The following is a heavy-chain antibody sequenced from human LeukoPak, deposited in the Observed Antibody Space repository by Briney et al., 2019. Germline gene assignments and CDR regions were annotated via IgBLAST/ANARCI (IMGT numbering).Heavy chain of an antibody. V-gene: IGHV1-69*05. CDR3: ARVTSYCGGDCYPSDAFDI. D-gene: IGHD2-21*02. J-gene: IGHJ3*02. CDR2: IIPIFGTA. Sequence: SVKVSCKASGGTFSSYAISWVRQAPGQGLEWMGGIIPIFGTANYAQKFQGRVTMTRDTSISTAYMELRRLRSDDTVVYYCARVTSYCGGDCYPSDAFDIWGQGTMVTVSS. CDR1: GGTFSSYA.